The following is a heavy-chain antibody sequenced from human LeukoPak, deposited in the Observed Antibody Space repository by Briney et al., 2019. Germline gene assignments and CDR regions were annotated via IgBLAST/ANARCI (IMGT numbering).Heavy chain of an antibody. CDR1: GFTFSNYW. Sequence: GGSLRLSCAASGFTFSNYWMSWVRQAPGKGLEWVANIKQDGSEKYYVDSVKGRFTISRDNAKNSLYLQMNSLRAEDTAVYYCAGGFGISATYYYGMDVWGQGTTVTVSS. J-gene: IGHJ6*02. CDR3: AGGFGISATYYYGMDV. CDR2: IKQDGSEK. V-gene: IGHV3-7*01. D-gene: IGHD3-10*01.